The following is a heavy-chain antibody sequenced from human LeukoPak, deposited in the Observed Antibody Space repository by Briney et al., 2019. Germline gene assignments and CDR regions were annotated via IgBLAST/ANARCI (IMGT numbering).Heavy chain of an antibody. V-gene: IGHV4-34*01. CDR2: SSPTGDIT. CDR3: ARVPDFIARPCDS. D-gene: IGHD2-21*01. CDR1: GGSFSGNC. Sequence: PSETLSLTCAVYGGSFSGNCWTLIRQTPGRGLEWIGESSPTGDITGYNPSLKGRATISVDSSKNQFSLKLTSVTAADTGVYYCARVPDFIARPCDSWGPGTLVTVSS. J-gene: IGHJ4*02.